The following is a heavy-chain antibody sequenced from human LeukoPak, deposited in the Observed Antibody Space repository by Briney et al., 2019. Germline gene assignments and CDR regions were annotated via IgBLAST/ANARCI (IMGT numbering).Heavy chain of an antibody. CDR2: FDPEDGET. CDR3: ARGQLVSAHMDV. CDR1: GYTLTELS. Sequence: ASVKVSCKVSGYTLTELSMHWVRQAPGKGLEWMGGFDPEDGETIYAQKFQGRVTMTEDTSTDTAYMELSSLRSEDTAVYYCARGQLVSAHMDVWGKGTTVSISS. D-gene: IGHD2/OR15-2a*01. J-gene: IGHJ6*03. V-gene: IGHV1-24*01.